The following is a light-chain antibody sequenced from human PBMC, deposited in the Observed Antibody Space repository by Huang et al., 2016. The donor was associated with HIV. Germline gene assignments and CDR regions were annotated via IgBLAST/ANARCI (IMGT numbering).Light chain of an antibody. CDR2: AAS. J-gene: IGKJ3*01. V-gene: IGKV3-15*01. Sequence: ETVMTQSPVTLSVSPGVRASLSCRSSQIVSSHLAWYQQKPGQAPRLLIYAASTRATGVPARFRGSGAGTEFTLTISTLQSEDSAVYYCQQYNDFRSTFGPGTRVEIK. CDR1: QIVSSH. CDR3: QQYNDFRST.